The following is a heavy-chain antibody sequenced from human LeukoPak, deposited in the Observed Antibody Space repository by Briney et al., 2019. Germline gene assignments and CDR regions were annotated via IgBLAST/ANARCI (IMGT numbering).Heavy chain of an antibody. CDR1: GFTVSSNY. J-gene: IGHJ6*02. CDR3: ARWAISSSSPHYYYYGMDV. D-gene: IGHD6-6*01. CDR2: IYSGGNT. Sequence: PGGSLRLSCAASGFTVSSNYMSWVRQAPGKGLEWVSVIYSGGNTYYADSVKGRFTISRDSSKNTLYLQMNSLRAEDTAVYYCARWAISSSSPHYYYYGMDVWGQGTTVTVSS. V-gene: IGHV3-66*01.